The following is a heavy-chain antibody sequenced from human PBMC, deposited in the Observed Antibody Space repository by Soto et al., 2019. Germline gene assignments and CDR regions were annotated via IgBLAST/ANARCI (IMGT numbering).Heavy chain of an antibody. Sequence: SETLSLTCTVSGGSISRYYWSWIRQPPGKGLEWIGYIYYSGSTNYNPSLKSRVTISVDTSKNQFSLKLSSVTAADTAVYYCARVYSSSWPPDYWGQGTLVTVSS. CDR3: ARVYSSSWPPDY. V-gene: IGHV4-59*01. CDR1: GGSISRYY. J-gene: IGHJ4*02. D-gene: IGHD6-13*01. CDR2: IYYSGST.